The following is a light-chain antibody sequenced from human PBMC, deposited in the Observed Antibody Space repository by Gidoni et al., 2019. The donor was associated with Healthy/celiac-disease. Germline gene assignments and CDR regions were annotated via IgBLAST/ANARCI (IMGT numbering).Light chain of an antibody. CDR2: GAS. CDR3: QQYGSSPPGFT. Sequence: EIVLTQSPGTLSLSPGERATLSCRASQSVSSSYLAWYQQKPGKAPRLLIYGASSRATGIPDRFSGSGSGTDFTLTISRLEPEDFAVYYCQQYGSSPPGFTFXPXTKVDIK. J-gene: IGKJ3*01. V-gene: IGKV3-20*01. CDR1: QSVSSSY.